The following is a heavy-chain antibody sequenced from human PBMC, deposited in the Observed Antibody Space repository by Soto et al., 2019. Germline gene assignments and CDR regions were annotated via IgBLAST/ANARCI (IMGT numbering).Heavy chain of an antibody. CDR1: GGSISSSNW. CDR2: IYHSGST. CDR3: AREDYRDYYGMDV. V-gene: IGHV4-4*02. D-gene: IGHD3-10*01. J-gene: IGHJ6*02. Sequence: SETLSLTCAVSGGSISSSNWWSWVRQPPGKGLEWIGEIYHSGSTNYNPSLKSRVTISVDKSKNQFSLKLSSVTAADTAVYYCAREDYRDYYGMDVWGQGTTVTVSS.